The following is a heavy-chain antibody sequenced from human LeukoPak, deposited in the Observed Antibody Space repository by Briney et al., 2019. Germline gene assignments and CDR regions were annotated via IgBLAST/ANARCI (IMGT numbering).Heavy chain of an antibody. CDR1: GFTFNTYT. J-gene: IGHJ4*02. D-gene: IGHD3-16*01. V-gene: IGHV3-30-3*01. Sequence: GGSLRLSCAASGFTFNTYTMNWVRQAPGKGLEWVAVISYDGSNKYYADSVKGRFTISRDNSKNTLYLQMNSLRAEDTAVYYCARASGKERYDYVWGSLFDYWGQGTLVTVSS. CDR3: ARASGKERYDYVWGSLFDY. CDR2: ISYDGSNK.